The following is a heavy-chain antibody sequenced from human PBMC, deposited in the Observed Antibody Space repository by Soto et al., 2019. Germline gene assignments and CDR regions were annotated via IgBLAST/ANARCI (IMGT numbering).Heavy chain of an antibody. CDR2: ISGSGGTS. D-gene: IGHD2-2*01. V-gene: IGHV3-23*01. J-gene: IGHJ1*01. CDR3: ASAYWSSPSSGADYLQH. CDR1: GFTFSSYS. Sequence: GGSLLLSCAASGFTFSSYSMHSVRPAPGKGLEWVSAISGSGGTSYYADSEKGRFTTSRDNPKNTGYWQMMSLRAGARAVYFCASAYWSSPSSGADYLQHWGKGTVVTASS.